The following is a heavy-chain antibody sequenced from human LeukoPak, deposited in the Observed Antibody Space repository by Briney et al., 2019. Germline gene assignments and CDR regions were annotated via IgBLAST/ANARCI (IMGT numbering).Heavy chain of an antibody. D-gene: IGHD3-10*01. CDR3: ARGVKVRGVNYYAMDF. CDR2: INSSSRTI. V-gene: IGHV3-48*04. CDR1: GFTFSSYS. J-gene: IGHJ6*02. Sequence: GGSLRLSCAASGFTFSSYSMNWVRQAPGKGLEWVSYINSSSRTIFYADSVKGRFTISRDDAKNSLFLQMSSLRAEDTAVYYCARGVKVRGVNYYAMDFWGQGTTVTVSS.